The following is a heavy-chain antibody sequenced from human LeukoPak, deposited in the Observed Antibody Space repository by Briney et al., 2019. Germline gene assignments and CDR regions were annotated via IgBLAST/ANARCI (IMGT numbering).Heavy chain of an antibody. Sequence: SETLSLTCTVSGGSISSSSYYWGWIRQHPGKGLEWIGYIYYSGSTYYNPSLKSRVIISVDKSKDQFALKLSSVTAADTAVYYCARGAGGGVYFDYWGQGTLVTVSS. CDR1: GGSISSSSYY. J-gene: IGHJ4*02. CDR2: IYYSGST. D-gene: IGHD2-8*02. V-gene: IGHV4-31*03. CDR3: ARGAGGGVYFDY.